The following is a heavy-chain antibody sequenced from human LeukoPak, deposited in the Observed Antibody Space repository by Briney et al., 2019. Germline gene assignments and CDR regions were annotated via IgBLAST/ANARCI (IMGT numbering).Heavy chain of an antibody. Sequence: SETLSLTCSVSDASIKTYYWTWIRQPPGKGLEYIGCIYSRGSPKYNPSLKSRVTLSVDTSKNQFSLNLRSVTAADTAVYYCARVREGNHLHQFYLDSWGQGIRVTVSS. CDR1: DASIKTYY. D-gene: IGHD1-14*01. V-gene: IGHV4-59*13. CDR3: ARVREGNHLHQFYLDS. CDR2: IYSRGSP. J-gene: IGHJ4*02.